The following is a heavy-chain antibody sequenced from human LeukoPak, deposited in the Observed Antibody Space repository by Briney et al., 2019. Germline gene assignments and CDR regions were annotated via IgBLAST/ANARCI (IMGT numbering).Heavy chain of an antibody. CDR3: ARTAGIAVAGSRQYFDY. V-gene: IGHV4-39*01. J-gene: IGHJ4*02. CDR1: GGPISSSDYY. Sequence: SETLSLTCTVSGGPISSSDYYWGWIRQPPGKGLEWIGSFYYSGSTYYSPSLKSRVTISVDASKNQFSLKLSSVTAADTAVYYCARTAGIAVAGSRQYFDYWGQGTLVTFSS. D-gene: IGHD6-19*01. CDR2: FYYSGST.